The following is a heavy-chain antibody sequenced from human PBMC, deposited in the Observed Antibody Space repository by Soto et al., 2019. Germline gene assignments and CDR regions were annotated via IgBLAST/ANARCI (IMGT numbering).Heavy chain of an antibody. Sequence: PSETLSLTCAGSGGSIISAYSYWFWIRKHPGKGLEWIGYIAYIGDTYYNPSLRSRVTISADTSENKFSLTLKSVTAADTAVYFCVREFETSASAPWGQGTSVTVS. CDR3: VREFETSASAP. V-gene: IGHV4-31*11. J-gene: IGHJ5*02. CDR1: GGSIISAYSY. D-gene: IGHD3-16*01. CDR2: IAYIGDT.